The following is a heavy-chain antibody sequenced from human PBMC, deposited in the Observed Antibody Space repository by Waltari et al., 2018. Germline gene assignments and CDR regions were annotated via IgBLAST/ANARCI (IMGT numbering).Heavy chain of an antibody. D-gene: IGHD2-21*01. V-gene: IGHV3-48*04. J-gene: IGHJ3*02. CDR1: GFTFSSYS. CDR3: ARDRDWAFDI. CDR2: ISGDSGSI. Sequence: EVQLVESGGGLVQPGGSLRLSCAASGFTFSSYSMNWFRQALGKGLEWVSYISGDSGSIHYADSVKGRITVSRDNAKNSLYLQMSSLTAEDTAVFYCARDRDWAFDIWGQGTMVTVSS.